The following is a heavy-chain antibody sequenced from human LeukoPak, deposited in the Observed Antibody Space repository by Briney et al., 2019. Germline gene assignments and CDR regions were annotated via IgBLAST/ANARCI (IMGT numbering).Heavy chain of an antibody. Sequence: SVKVSCKASGGTFSSYAISWVRQAPGQGLEWMGGIIPIFGTANYAQKFQGRVTITADESTSTAYMELSSLRSEDTAVYYCARRNLRGPYYYGSGSVDDYWGQGTLVTVSS. D-gene: IGHD3-10*01. J-gene: IGHJ4*02. CDR3: ARRNLRGPYYYGSGSVDDY. CDR2: IIPIFGTA. CDR1: GGTFSSYA. V-gene: IGHV1-69*13.